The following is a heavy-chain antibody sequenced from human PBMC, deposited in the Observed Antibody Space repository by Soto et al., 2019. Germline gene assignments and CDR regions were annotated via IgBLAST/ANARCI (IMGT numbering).Heavy chain of an antibody. CDR3: ARDMTGSGSYFYYYYGMDV. CDR2: ISAYNGNT. CDR1: GYTFTSYG. J-gene: IGHJ6*02. V-gene: IGHV1-18*04. D-gene: IGHD3-10*01. Sequence: ASVKVSCKASGYTFTSYGISWVRQAPGQGLEWMGWISAYNGNTNYAQKLQGRVTMTTDTSTSTAYMELRSLRSDDTAVYYCARDMTGSGSYFYYYYGMDVWGQGTTVTVYS.